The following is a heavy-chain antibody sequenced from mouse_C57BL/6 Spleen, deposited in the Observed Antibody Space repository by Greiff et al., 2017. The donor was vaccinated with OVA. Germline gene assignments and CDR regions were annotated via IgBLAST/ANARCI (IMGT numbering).Heavy chain of an antibody. V-gene: IGHV5-9*01. CDR2: ISGGGGNT. CDR1: GFTFSSYT. J-gene: IGHJ4*01. D-gene: IGHD1-1*01. CDR3: ARVEVVATDYAMDY. Sequence: DVMLVESGGGLVKPGGSLKLSCAASGFTFSSYTMSWVRQTPEKRLEWVATISGGGGNTYYPDSVKGRFTISRDNAKNTLYLQMSSLRSEDTALYYCARVEVVATDYAMDYWGQGTSVTVSS.